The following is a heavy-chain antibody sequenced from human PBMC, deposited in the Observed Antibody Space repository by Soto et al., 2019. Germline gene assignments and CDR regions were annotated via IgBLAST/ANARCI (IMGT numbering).Heavy chain of an antibody. CDR2: IYSSGNT. CDR3: ARGQRFSDWFDP. V-gene: IGHV4-4*07. J-gene: IGHJ5*02. CDR1: GGAISCYY. Sequence: SETLSLTCSVSGGAISCYYWTWIRQPAGKGLEWIGRIYSSGNTKYNPSLQSRVTMSLDTSNNQFSLRLTSVTAADTAVYYCARGQRFSDWFDPWGQGTLVTVSS. D-gene: IGHD3-3*01.